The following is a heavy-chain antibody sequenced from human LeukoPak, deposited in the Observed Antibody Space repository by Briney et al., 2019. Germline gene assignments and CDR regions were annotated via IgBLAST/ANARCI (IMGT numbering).Heavy chain of an antibody. V-gene: IGHV3-23*01. D-gene: IGHD1-26*01. J-gene: IGHJ4*02. Sequence: GGSLRLSCLTSGFTFSTNAMSWVRQAPGKGLEWISGISGSGASTYYADSVTGRFTISRDNSRNTLYLQMNSLRGDDTAVYYCAKDVGKWESLHFFDYWGQGTPVTVSS. CDR1: GFTFSTNA. CDR2: ISGSGAST. CDR3: AKDVGKWESLHFFDY.